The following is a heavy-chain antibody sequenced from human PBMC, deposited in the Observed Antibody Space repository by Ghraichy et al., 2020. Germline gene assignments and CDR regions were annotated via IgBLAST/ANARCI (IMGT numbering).Heavy chain of an antibody. V-gene: IGHV3-48*02. CDR2: ITSSSRSI. CDR3: ARGSKVVRFFYYDGMDV. D-gene: IGHD4-23*01. CDR1: GFTFSGYS. Sequence: GESLNISCVGSGFTFSGYSMNWVRQSPGKGLEWVSYITSSSRSIFYADSVKGRFTISRDNAQNSLSPQMNSLRDEDTAVYYCARGSKVVRFFYYDGMDVWGQGTAVTVSS. J-gene: IGHJ6*02.